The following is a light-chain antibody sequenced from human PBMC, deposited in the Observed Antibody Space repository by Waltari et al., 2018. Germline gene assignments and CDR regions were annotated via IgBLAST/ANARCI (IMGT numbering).Light chain of an antibody. V-gene: IGLV2-23*01. CDR1: SSAVGSYNL. Sequence: QSALTPPASVSGSPGQSIPISCTGTSSAVGSYNLLPWYQQHPGKAPKLMIYEGSKRPSGVSNRFSGSKSGNTASLTISGLQAEDEADYYCCSYAGSSTSVFGGGTKLTVL. CDR2: EGS. CDR3: CSYAGSSTSV. J-gene: IGLJ2*01.